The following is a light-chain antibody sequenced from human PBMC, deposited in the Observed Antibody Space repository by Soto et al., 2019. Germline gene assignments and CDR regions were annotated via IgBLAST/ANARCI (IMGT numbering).Light chain of an antibody. Sequence: DIVLTHSPATLSWSPGERATRSCRASQNVANYLDWYQQKPGQAPRLLIYESSNRATGIAARFSGSGSGTDFTLTISSLEPEDFAVYYCQQRTNWRITFGQGTRLEI. V-gene: IGKV3-11*01. CDR1: QNVANY. CDR2: ESS. J-gene: IGKJ5*01. CDR3: QQRTNWRIT.